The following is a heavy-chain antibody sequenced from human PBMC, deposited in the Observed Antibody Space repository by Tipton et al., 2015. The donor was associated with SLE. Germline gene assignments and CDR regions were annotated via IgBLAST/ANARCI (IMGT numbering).Heavy chain of an antibody. CDR3: ARDRDIVLEPVPIPPAFDI. CDR1: GGSISSGSYY. CDR2: IYTSGST. D-gene: IGHD2-8*02. Sequence: TLSLTCTVSGGSISSGSYYWSWIRQPAGKGLEWIGRIYTSGSTNYNPSLKSRVTISLDTSRSHFSLKLTSVTAADTAVYFCARDRDIVLEPVPIPPAFDIWGQGTMVTVSS. V-gene: IGHV4-61*02. J-gene: IGHJ3*02.